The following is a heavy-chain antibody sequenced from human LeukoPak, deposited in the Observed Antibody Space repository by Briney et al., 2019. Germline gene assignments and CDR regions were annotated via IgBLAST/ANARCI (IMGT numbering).Heavy chain of an antibody. V-gene: IGHV4-59*01. CDR1: GGSISSYY. J-gene: IGHJ6*02. CDR3: ARDGRDCSGGSCYDYYYYYGMDV. CDR2: IYYSGST. Sequence: KPSETLSLTCTVSGGSISSYYWSWIRQPPGKGLEWIGYIYYSGSTNYNPSLKSRVTISVDTSKNQFSLKLSSVTAADTAVYYCARDGRDCSGGSCYDYYYYYGMDVWGQGTTVTVSS. D-gene: IGHD2-15*01.